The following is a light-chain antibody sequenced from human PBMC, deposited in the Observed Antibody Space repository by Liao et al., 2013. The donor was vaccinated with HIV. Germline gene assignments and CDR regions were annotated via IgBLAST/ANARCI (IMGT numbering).Light chain of an antibody. CDR1: KLGEKY. CDR2: QDN. Sequence: SYDVTQPPSVSVSPRQLASITCSGDKLGEKYVAWYQQKPGQSPLLVIYQDNKRPSGIPERFSGSNSGNTATLTISGTQPMDEADYFCQAWDSSADVVFGGGTRLTVL. CDR3: QAWDSSADVV. J-gene: IGLJ2*01. V-gene: IGLV3-1*01.